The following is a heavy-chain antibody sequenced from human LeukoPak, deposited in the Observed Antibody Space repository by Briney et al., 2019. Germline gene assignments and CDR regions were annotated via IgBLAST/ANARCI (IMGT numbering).Heavy chain of an antibody. CDR1: GFSISRGYY. V-gene: IGHV4-38-2*01. CDR2: MYHSGST. Sequence: SETLSLTCAVSGFSISRGYYWAWIRQPPGKGLEWIATMYHSGSTLYKPSLKNRVTISVDTSKNQFSLKLTAVTAADTAVYYCGRAAYCSYSTCQSEQYQNVVDYWGQGILVTVSS. D-gene: IGHD2-15*01. CDR3: GRAAYCSYSTCQSEQYQNVVDY. J-gene: IGHJ4*02.